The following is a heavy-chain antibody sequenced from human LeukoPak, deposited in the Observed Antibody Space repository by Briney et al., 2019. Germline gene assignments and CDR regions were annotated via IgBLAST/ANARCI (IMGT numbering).Heavy chain of an antibody. J-gene: IGHJ4*02. CDR2: IRSKANSYAT. CDR3: TSLGGFGGVIVSNY. Sequence: GGSLRLSCAASGFTFSGSAMHWVRQASGKGLEWVGRIRSKANSYATAYAASVKGRFTISRDDSKNTAYLQMNSLKTGDTAVYYCTSLGGFGGVIVSNYWGQGTLVTVSS. V-gene: IGHV3-73*01. CDR1: GFTFSGSA. D-gene: IGHD3-16*02.